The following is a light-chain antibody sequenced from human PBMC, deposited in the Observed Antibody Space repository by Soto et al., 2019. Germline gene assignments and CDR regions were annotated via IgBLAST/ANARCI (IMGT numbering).Light chain of an antibody. CDR1: SSNIGSNT. CDR2: SHN. J-gene: IGLJ2*01. V-gene: IGLV1-44*01. CDR3: AAWDDSLNGREV. Sequence: QSVLPQPPSASGTPGQRVTISCSGSSSNIGSNTVNWYQQLPGTAPKLLIYSHNQRPSGVPDRFSGSKSGTSASRAISGLQSEDEADYYCAAWDDSLNGREVVGGGTKLTVL.